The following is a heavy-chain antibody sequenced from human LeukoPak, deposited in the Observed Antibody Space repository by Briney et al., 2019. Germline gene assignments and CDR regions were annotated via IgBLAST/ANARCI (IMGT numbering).Heavy chain of an antibody. Sequence: GASVKVSCKASADTFTSIRIHWVRQAPGQGLEWMGWISANNGNTNYARKLQDRVTMTTDTSTTTAYMELRSPRSDDTAVYYCARDLDSIIRPDWGQGTLVTVSS. J-gene: IGHJ4*02. D-gene: IGHD2-21*01. CDR3: ARDLDSIIRPD. V-gene: IGHV1-18*01. CDR1: ADTFTSIR. CDR2: ISANNGNT.